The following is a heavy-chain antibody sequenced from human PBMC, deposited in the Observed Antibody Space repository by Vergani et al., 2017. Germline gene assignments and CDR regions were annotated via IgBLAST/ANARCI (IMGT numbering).Heavy chain of an antibody. Sequence: QVQLVQSGAEVKKPGASVKVSCKASGYTFTGYYMHWVRQAPGQGLEWMGWINPNSGGTNYAQKFQGRVTMTRDTSISTAYMELSRLRYDDTAVYYCSKKGMVAEHSHYYYCMDVWDQGTTVTVSS. CDR2: INPNSGGT. CDR3: SKKGMVAEHSHYYYCMDV. V-gene: IGHV1-2*02. D-gene: IGHD3-10*01. J-gene: IGHJ6*02. CDR1: GYTFTGYY.